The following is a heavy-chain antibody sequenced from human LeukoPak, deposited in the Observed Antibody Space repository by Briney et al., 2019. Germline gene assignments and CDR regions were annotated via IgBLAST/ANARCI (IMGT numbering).Heavy chain of an antibody. D-gene: IGHD5-12*01. J-gene: IGHJ4*02. CDR3: ARGSSGYDPFDY. CDR1: GFTFSSYW. CDR2: INSDGSST. V-gene: IGHV3-74*01. Sequence: GGSLRLSCAASGFTFSSYWMHWVRQAPGKGLVWVSRINSDGSSTSYADSVKGRFTISRDNAKNTLYLQMNSLRAEDTAVYYCARGSSGYDPFDYLGQGTLVTVSS.